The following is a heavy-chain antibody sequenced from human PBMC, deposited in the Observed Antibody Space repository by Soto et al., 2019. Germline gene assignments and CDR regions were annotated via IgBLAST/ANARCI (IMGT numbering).Heavy chain of an antibody. V-gene: IGHV1-8*01. D-gene: IGHD3-16*01. Sequence: ASVKVSCKASGYSFTNNDVTWVRQATGQGLEWMGWMNPGSGDTGYAQKFQGRVTMTRDISIATAYMELSSLRSDDTAIYYCARMATFGSLNWFDPWGQGTLVTVSS. J-gene: IGHJ5*02. CDR3: ARMATFGSLNWFDP. CDR1: GYSFTNND. CDR2: MNPGSGDT.